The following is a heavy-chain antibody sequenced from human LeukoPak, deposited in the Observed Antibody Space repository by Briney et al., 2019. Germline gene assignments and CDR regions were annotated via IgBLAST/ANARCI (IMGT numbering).Heavy chain of an antibody. CDR2: IFHSGST. CDR1: GYSISTGYY. D-gene: IGHD3-22*01. CDR3: ARGTMTWFDP. J-gene: IGHJ5*02. V-gene: IGHV4-38-2*02. Sequence: SETLSLTCTVSGYSISTGYYWGWIRQPPGKGLEWIGSIFHSGSTSYNPSLKSRVTISVDTSKNQFSLKLSSVTAADTAVYYCARGTMTWFDPWGQGTLVTVSS.